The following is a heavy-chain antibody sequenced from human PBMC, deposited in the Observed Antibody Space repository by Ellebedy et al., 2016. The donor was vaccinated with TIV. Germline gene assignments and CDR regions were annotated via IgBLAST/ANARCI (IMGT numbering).Heavy chain of an antibody. Sequence: GESLKISCAASGFTFTQYWLHWVRQAPGKGPVWVSRINSDGSSTTYADSVKGRFTLSRDNAKNTMYLHMNSLRAEDTAVYYCARAGSSGWEAYFDLWGRGTLVTVSS. D-gene: IGHD6-19*01. J-gene: IGHJ2*01. CDR3: ARAGSSGWEAYFDL. CDR1: GFTFTQYW. CDR2: INSDGSST. V-gene: IGHV3-74*01.